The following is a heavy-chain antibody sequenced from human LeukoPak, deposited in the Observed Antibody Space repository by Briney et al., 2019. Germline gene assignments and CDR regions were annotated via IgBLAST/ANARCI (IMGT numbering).Heavy chain of an antibody. V-gene: IGHV3-7*01. Sequence: GGSLRLSCAGSGFTLSSYWMSWVRQAPGKGLEWVANIQQDGSEKYYVDSVKGRFTISRDNAKSSLYLQMNSLRAEDTAVYYCARERFFFDSRCYSGARSHWGQGTLVTVSS. D-gene: IGHD3-22*01. CDR2: IQQDGSEK. CDR3: ARERFFFDSRCYSGARSH. CDR1: GFTLSSYW. J-gene: IGHJ4*02.